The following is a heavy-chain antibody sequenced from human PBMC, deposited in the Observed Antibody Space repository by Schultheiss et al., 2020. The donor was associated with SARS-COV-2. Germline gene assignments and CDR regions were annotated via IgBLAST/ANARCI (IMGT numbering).Heavy chain of an antibody. CDR2: INPSEST. CDR1: GGSFSGYY. V-gene: IGHV4-34*01. Sequence: SETLSLTCAVYGGSFSGYYWSWIRQPPGKGLEWIGEINPSESTNYNPSLKSRVTISVDTSKNQFSLKLSSVTAADTAVYYCARGFYGSGSWWFDPWGQGTLVTVSS. CDR3: ARGFYGSGSWWFDP. D-gene: IGHD3-10*01. J-gene: IGHJ5*02.